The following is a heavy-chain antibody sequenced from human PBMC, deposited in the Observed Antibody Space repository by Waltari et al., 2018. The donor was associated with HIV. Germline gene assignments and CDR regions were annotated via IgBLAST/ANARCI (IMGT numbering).Heavy chain of an antibody. J-gene: IGHJ3*02. CDR3: ATDEMVKDSSGYYHGAFDI. Sequence: QVQLVQSGAEVKKPGASVKVSCKVSGYTLTELSMHWVRQAPGKGLEWMGGFGPEDGETIYAKKFQGRVTMTEDKSTDTAYMELSSLRSEDTAVYYCATDEMVKDSSGYYHGAFDIWGQGTMVTVSS. CDR1: GYTLTELS. D-gene: IGHD3-22*01. V-gene: IGHV1-24*01. CDR2: FGPEDGET.